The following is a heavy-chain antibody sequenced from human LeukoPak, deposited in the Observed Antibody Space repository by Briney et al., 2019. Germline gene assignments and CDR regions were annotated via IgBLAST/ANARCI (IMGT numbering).Heavy chain of an antibody. CDR2: ISGGGGST. CDR1: GFTFSSYA. CDR3: AKDLPSWIVVVISLDY. D-gene: IGHD3-22*01. Sequence: RTGGSLRLSCAASGFTFSSYAMTWVRQAPGNRLDCVSGISGGGGSTYYADSVKGRFTSSRESSKKTLDLQMNSLRAEDTAVYYCAKDLPSWIVVVISLDYWGQATLVTVSS. J-gene: IGHJ4*02. V-gene: IGHV3-23*01.